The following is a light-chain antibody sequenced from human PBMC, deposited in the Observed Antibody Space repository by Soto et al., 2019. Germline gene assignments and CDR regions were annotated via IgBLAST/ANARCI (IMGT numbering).Light chain of an antibody. V-gene: IGKV1-33*01. CDR1: QYIRNY. J-gene: IGKJ5*01. CDR2: DAS. CDR3: QQYGNLIT. Sequence: DIQMTQSPSSLSVSVVDRFTITFHASQYIRNYLNWYQQKPGKAPKLLLFDASNLETGVPSRFSGSGSGTLFTFTISSLQIEDIATYYCQQYGNLITFGQGTRLEIK.